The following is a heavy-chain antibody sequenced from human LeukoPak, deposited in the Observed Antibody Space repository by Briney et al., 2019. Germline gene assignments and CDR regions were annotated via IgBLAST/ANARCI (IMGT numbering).Heavy chain of an antibody. CDR3: ARQVSTVTPDY. Sequence: TFSSYVMSWIRQPPGKGLEWIGSIYYSGSTYYNPSLKSRVTISVDTSKNQFSLKLSSVTAADTAVYYCARQVSTVTPDYWGQGTLVTVSS. D-gene: IGHD4-17*01. CDR2: IYYSGST. CDR1: TFSSYV. J-gene: IGHJ4*02. V-gene: IGHV4-39*01.